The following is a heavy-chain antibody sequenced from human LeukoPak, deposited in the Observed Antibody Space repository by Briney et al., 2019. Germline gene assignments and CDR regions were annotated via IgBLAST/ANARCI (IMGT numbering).Heavy chain of an antibody. V-gene: IGHV4-39*07. D-gene: IGHD4-17*01. CDR2: VYYNGDT. Sequence: ASETLSLTCTVSGGSVSSYTYYWAWIRQPPGKRLEWIGSVYYNGDTYYNPSLKSRVTLSVDTSKNQFSLRLTSVTAADTAIYYCARDRVDGNYGEGTYWGPGTRVTVSS. J-gene: IGHJ4*02. CDR1: GGSVSSYTYY. CDR3: ARDRVDGNYGEGTY.